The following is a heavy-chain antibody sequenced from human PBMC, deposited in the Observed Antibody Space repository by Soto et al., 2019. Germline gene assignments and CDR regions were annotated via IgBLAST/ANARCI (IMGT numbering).Heavy chain of an antibody. CDR2: INAGNGNT. CDR3: ARTSGYSLYDY. D-gene: IGHD3-3*01. V-gene: IGHV1-3*01. CDR1: GYTFTSYA. Sequence: QVQLVQSGAEVKKPGASVKVSCKASGYTFTSYAMHWVRQAPGQRLEWMGWINAGNGNTKYSQKFQGRVTITRATSASTAYMALTSLRSEDTAVYYFARTSGYSLYDYWGQGTLVTVSS. J-gene: IGHJ4*02.